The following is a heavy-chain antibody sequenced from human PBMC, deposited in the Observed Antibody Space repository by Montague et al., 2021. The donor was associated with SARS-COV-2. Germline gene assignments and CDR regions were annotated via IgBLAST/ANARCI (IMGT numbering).Heavy chain of an antibody. Sequence: SLRLSCAASGFTVSSNYMSWVRQAPGKGLEWVSDIYSGGSTYYAGSVKGRFTISRDNSKNTVYLQMNSLRAEDTAVYYCARDTPKQLNYYYGMDVWGQGTTVTVSS. J-gene: IGHJ6*02. D-gene: IGHD6-13*01. CDR3: ARDTPKQLNYYYGMDV. CDR1: GFTVSSNY. CDR2: IYSGGST. V-gene: IGHV3-66*01.